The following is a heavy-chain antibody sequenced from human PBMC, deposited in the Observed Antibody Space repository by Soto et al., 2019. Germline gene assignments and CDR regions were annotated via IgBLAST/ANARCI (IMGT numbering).Heavy chain of an antibody. CDR1: GYSVSSNSAA. V-gene: IGHV6-1*01. D-gene: IGHD3-22*01. CDR3: ARDTEFYDSGGNYYSRPFDY. Sequence: PSQTLSLTCAISGYSVSSNSAAWNWIRQSPSRGLEWLGRTYYRSKWYNDYAVSVRSRITIKPDTSKNQFSLQLKSVNPEDTAVYFCARDTEFYDSGGNYYSRPFDYWGQGTLVTVS. CDR2: TYYRSKWYN. J-gene: IGHJ4*01.